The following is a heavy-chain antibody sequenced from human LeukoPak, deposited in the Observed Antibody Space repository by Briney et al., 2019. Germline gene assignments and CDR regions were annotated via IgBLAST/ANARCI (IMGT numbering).Heavy chain of an antibody. CDR2: IKEDESEK. D-gene: IGHD1-1*01. J-gene: IGHJ5*02. V-gene: IGHV3-7*01. CDR3: AREMEAGRFDP. Sequence: GGSLRLSCAASGFFFSDYVMHWVRQAPGKGLEWVANIKEDESEKYYLDSVKGRFTISRDNAKNSLYLQMDSLRGEDMAVYYCAREMEAGRFDPWGRGTLVTVSS. CDR1: GFFFSDYV.